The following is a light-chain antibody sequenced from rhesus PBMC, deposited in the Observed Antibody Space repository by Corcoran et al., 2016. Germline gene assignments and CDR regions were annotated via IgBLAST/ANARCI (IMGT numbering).Light chain of an antibody. CDR1: SSDVGAYDY. CDR2: EVT. CDR3: GSYAGNNAFI. J-gene: IGLJ1*01. Sequence: QAALTQPPSVSGSPGQSVTISCTGTSSDVGAYDYVSWYQHSPGTAPELMIYEVTERPSGVSDRFSGSKSGNKASLTISGLQPEDEADYFWGSYAGNNAFIFGSGTRLTVL. V-gene: IGLV2-23*02.